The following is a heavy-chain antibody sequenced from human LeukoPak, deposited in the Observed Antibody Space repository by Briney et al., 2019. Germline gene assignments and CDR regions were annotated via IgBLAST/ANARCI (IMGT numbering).Heavy chain of an antibody. CDR2: VNHGGDT. CDR3: ARAAWNGGGGFDP. V-gene: IGHV4-34*01. J-gene: IGHJ5*02. CDR1: TGSFSGYY. Sequence: SETLSLTCAVHTGSFSGYYWSWIRQSPEKGLEWIGEVNHGGDTNYNPSLRSRVTISLDTSKTHFSLNLRSVTAADAAVYNCARAAWNGGGGFDPWGQGTLVTVSS. D-gene: IGHD3-16*01.